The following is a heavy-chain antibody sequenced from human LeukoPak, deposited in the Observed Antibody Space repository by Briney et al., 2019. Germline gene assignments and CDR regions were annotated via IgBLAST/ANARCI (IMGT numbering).Heavy chain of an antibody. Sequence: GGSLRLSCAASQFAFTNYGMGWVRQAPGKGLEWVSAIRGSGAGTYYADSVKGRVTISRDNSENTLYLQMDSLRVEDSAVYYCARKGGLTSSWYYFDYWGQGTLVTVSS. CDR1: QFAFTNYG. CDR3: ARKGGLTSSWYYFDY. D-gene: IGHD6-13*01. CDR2: IRGSGAGT. J-gene: IGHJ4*02. V-gene: IGHV3-23*01.